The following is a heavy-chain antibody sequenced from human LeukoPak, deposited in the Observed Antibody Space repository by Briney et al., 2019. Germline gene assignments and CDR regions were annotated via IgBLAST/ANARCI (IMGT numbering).Heavy chain of an antibody. D-gene: IGHD3-3*01. V-gene: IGHV3-9*03. CDR1: GLTFDDYA. Sequence: PGRSLRLSCAASGLTFDDYAMHWVRQAPGKGLEWVSGISWNSGSIGYADSVKGRFTISRDNAMNSLYLQMNSLRAEDMALYYCAKGYYDFWSDWDYMDVWGKGTTVTVSS. CDR2: ISWNSGSI. CDR3: AKGYYDFWSDWDYMDV. J-gene: IGHJ6*03.